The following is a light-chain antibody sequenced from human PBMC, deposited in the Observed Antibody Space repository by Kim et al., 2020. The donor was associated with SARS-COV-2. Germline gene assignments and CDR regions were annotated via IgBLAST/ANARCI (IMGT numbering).Light chain of an antibody. CDR2: AAS. Sequence: SVGDSVTITCRASQSISSYLNWYQQKPGKAAKLLIYAASSLQSGVPSRCSGSGSGTDFTLTISSLQPEDFATYYCQQSYSTLPLTFGGGTKVDIK. CDR3: QQSYSTLPLT. J-gene: IGKJ4*01. CDR1: QSISSY. V-gene: IGKV1-39*01.